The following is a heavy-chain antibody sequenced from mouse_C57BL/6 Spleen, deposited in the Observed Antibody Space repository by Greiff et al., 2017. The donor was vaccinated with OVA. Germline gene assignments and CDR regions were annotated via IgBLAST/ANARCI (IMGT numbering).Heavy chain of an antibody. CDR2: ILPGSGST. Sequence: LEESGAELMKPGASVKLSCKATGYTFTGYWIEWVKQSPGHGLEWIGEILPGSGSTNYNEKFKGKAPFTADTSSNTACMQLSRLTTADSAIYYCARGGSSGSLAMDYWGQGTSVTVSS. CDR3: ARGGSSGSLAMDY. J-gene: IGHJ4*01. D-gene: IGHD3-2*02. V-gene: IGHV1-9*01. CDR1: GYTFTGYW.